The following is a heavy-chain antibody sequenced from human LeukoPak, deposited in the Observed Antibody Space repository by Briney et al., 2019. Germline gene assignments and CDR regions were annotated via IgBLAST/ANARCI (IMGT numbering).Heavy chain of an antibody. CDR2: INPSGGTT. J-gene: IGHJ4*02. CDR3: AREMAATFRTFDY. Sequence: GASAKVSCKASGYSFTTYYMHWVRQAPGQGLEWMGIINPSGGTTTYAQKFQGRVTMTRDTSTSTVYMELSSLRSEDTAVYYCAREMAATFRTFDYWGQGTLVTVSS. D-gene: IGHD5-24*01. V-gene: IGHV1-46*01. CDR1: GYSFTTYY.